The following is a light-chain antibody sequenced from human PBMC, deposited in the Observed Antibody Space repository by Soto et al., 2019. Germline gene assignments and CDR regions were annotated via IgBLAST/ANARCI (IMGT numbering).Light chain of an antibody. J-gene: IGKJ1*01. Sequence: EVVLTQSPGTLSLSPGERATLYCRTSQSIVNTYLAWYQQKPGQAPRLLMYGTSSRATGIPDRFSGSGSGTDFTLTISSLEPEDFAILYYQQYSGSPSRTFGQGSKVEIK. CDR2: GTS. V-gene: IGKV3-20*01. CDR3: QQYSGSPSRT. CDR1: QSIVNTY.